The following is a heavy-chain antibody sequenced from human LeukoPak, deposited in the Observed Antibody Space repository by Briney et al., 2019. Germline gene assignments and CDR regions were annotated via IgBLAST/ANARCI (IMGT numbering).Heavy chain of an antibody. CDR2: ISGSGGST. V-gene: IGHV3-23*01. CDR1: GFTFSSYA. Sequence: GGSLRLSCAASGFTFSSYAMSWVRQAPGKGLEWVSAISGSGGSTYYADSVKGRSTISRDNSKNTLYLQMNSLRAEDTAVYYCAKAKLAGGYYFDYWGQGTLVTVSS. D-gene: IGHD6-19*01. CDR3: AKAKLAGGYYFDY. J-gene: IGHJ4*02.